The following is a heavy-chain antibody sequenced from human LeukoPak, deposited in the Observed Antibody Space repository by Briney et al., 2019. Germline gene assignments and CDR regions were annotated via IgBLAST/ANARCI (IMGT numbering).Heavy chain of an antibody. Sequence: GGSLRLSCAASGFTFSSYSMNWVRQAPGKGLEWVAVISYDGSNKYYADSVKGRFTISRDNSKNTLYLQMNSLRAEDTAVYYCARDRYGDYGDFDYWGQGTLVTVSS. CDR2: ISYDGSNK. D-gene: IGHD4-17*01. CDR3: ARDRYGDYGDFDY. CDR1: GFTFSSYS. J-gene: IGHJ4*02. V-gene: IGHV3-30*03.